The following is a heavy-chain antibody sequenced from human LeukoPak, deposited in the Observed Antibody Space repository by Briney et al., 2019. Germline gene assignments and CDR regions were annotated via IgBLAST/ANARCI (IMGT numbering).Heavy chain of an antibody. D-gene: IGHD3-10*01. Sequence: PGRSLRLSCTAYRFTFGVYAMSWVRQAPGKGLEWVGFIRSIANGGTKEYAASVKGRFTISRDDSKSIAYLQMNSLKTEDTAVYYCTRAITMVRGVRWFDPWGQGTLVTVSS. CDR2: IRSIANGGTK. CDR1: RFTFGVYA. CDR3: TRAITMVRGVRWFDP. V-gene: IGHV3-49*04. J-gene: IGHJ5*02.